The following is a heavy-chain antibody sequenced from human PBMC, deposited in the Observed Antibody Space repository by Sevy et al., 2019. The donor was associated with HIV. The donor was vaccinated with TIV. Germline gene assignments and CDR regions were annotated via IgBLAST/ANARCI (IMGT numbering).Heavy chain of an antibody. V-gene: IGHV3-7*01. CDR1: GFTFSSYW. Sequence: GGSLRLSCAASGFTFSSYWINWVRQAPGEGLEWVANINQGGNQKHYMDSVKGRFTISRDNAGNAGYLQMNSLRVEDTAVYYCARGPSGAAAGRFDSWGQGTLVTVSS. D-gene: IGHD6-13*01. J-gene: IGHJ4*02. CDR2: INQGGNQK. CDR3: ARGPSGAAAGRFDS.